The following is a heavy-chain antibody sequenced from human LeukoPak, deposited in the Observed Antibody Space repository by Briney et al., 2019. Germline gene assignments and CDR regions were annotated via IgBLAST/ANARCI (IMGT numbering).Heavy chain of an antibody. CDR3: AIEHNSGVYLQPLDY. J-gene: IGHJ4*02. Sequence: SVKVSCKASGGTFSSYAISWVRQAPGQGLEWMGWIIPIFGTANYAQKFQGRVTITTDESTSTAYMELSSLRSEDTAVYYCAIEHNSGVYLQPLDYWGQGTLVTVSS. CDR2: IIPIFGTA. V-gene: IGHV1-69*05. CDR1: GGTFSSYA. D-gene: IGHD3-22*01.